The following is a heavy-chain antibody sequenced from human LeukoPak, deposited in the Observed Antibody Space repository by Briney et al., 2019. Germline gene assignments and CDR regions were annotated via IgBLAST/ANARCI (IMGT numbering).Heavy chain of an antibody. CDR3: TTDRIS. CDR1: GFTVSNAW. Sequence: GGSLRLSCAASGFTVSNAWMSWVRQAPGKGLEWVGRIKSKTDGGKTDYAAPVKGRFTMSRDDSKNTLYLQMNSLKTEDTAVYYCTTDRISWGQGTLVTVSS. V-gene: IGHV3-15*01. CDR2: IKSKTDGGKT. J-gene: IGHJ5*02.